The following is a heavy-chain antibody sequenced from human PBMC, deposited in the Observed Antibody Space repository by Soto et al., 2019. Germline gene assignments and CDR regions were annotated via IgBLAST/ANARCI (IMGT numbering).Heavy chain of an antibody. J-gene: IGHJ5*02. CDR1: GDSVSSNSAA. V-gene: IGHV6-1*01. D-gene: IGHD6-19*01. CDR2: TYYRSKWYN. CDR3: ARDPIAVAGPGRGFDP. Sequence: PSQTLSLTCAISGDSVSSNSAAWNWIRQSPSGGLEWLGRTYYRSKWYNDYAVSVKSRITINPDTSKNQFSLQLNSVTPEDTAVYYCARDPIAVAGPGRGFDPWGQGTLVTVPQ.